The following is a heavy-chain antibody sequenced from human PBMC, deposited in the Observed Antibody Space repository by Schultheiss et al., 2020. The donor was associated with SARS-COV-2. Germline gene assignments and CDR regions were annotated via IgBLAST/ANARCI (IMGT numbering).Heavy chain of an antibody. V-gene: IGHV4-39*07. D-gene: IGHD5-24*01. J-gene: IGHJ4*02. Sequence: GSLRLSCTVSGGSISSSSYYWGWIRQPPGKGLEWIGSIYYSGSTNYNPSLKSRVTISVDTSKNQFSLKLSSVTAADTAVYYCARVKRWLQSSFDYWGQGTLVTVSS. CDR2: IYYSGST. CDR3: ARVKRWLQSSFDY. CDR1: GGSISSSSYY.